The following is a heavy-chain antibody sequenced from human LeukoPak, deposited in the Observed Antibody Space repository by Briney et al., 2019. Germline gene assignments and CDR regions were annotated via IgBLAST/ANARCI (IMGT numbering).Heavy chain of an antibody. J-gene: IGHJ6*02. CDR2: ISSSGSTI. D-gene: IGHD3-22*01. CDR1: GGSFSDYY. Sequence: LSLTCAVYGGSFSDYYMSWIRQAPGKGLEWVSYISSSGSTIYYADSVKGRFTISRDNAKNSLYLQMNSLRAEDTAVYYCARDRAYYDSSGYHYYYGMDVWGQGTTVTVSS. V-gene: IGHV3-11*01. CDR3: ARDRAYYDSSGYHYYYGMDV.